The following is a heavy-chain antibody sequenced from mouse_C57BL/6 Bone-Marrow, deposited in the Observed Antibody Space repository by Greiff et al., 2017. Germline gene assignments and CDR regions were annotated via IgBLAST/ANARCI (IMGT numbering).Heavy chain of an antibody. D-gene: IGHD2-12*01. V-gene: IGHV5-17*01. CDR2: ISSGSSTI. J-gene: IGHJ4*01. Sequence: EVKLVESGGGLVKPGGSLKLSCAASGFTFSDYGMHWVRQAPEKGLEWVAYISSGSSTIYYADTVKGRFTISRDNAKNTLFLQMTSLRSEDTAMYYCARDYTTGRYDYYAMDYWGQGTSVTVSS. CDR1: GFTFSDYG. CDR3: ARDYTTGRYDYYAMDY.